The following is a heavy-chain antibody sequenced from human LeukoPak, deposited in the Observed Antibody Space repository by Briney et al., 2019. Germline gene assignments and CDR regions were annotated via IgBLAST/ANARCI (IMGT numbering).Heavy chain of an antibody. J-gene: IGHJ6*02. CDR3: AREEFYGDYRPDYYYGMDV. Sequence: ASVKVSCKASGYTFTSYGISWVRQAPGQGLEWMGWISAYNGNTNYAQKLQGRVTMTTDTSTSTAYMELRSLRSDDTAVYYCAREEFYGDYRPDYYYGMDVWGQGTTVTVSS. V-gene: IGHV1-18*01. CDR1: GYTFTSYG. CDR2: ISAYNGNT. D-gene: IGHD4-17*01.